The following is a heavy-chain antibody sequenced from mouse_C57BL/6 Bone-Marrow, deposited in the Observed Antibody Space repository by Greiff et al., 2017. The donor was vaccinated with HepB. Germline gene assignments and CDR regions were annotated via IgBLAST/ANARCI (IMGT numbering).Heavy chain of an antibody. Sequence: VQLQQSGPELVKPGASVKISCKASGYAFSSSWMNWVKQRPGKGLEWIGRIYPGDGDTNYNGKFTGKATLTADKSSSTAYMQLSSLTSEDSAVYFCARFDYYGSVYWGQGTTLTVSS. CDR2: IYPGDGDT. D-gene: IGHD1-1*01. V-gene: IGHV1-82*01. CDR1: GYAFSSSW. CDR3: ARFDYYGSVY. J-gene: IGHJ2*01.